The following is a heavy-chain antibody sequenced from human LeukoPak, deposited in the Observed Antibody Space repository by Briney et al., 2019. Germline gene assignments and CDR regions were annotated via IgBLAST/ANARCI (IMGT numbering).Heavy chain of an antibody. CDR1: GYSISSGYY. J-gene: IGHJ4*02. V-gene: IGHV4-38-2*02. Sequence: SSETLSLTCTVSGYSISSGYYWGWIRQPPGKGLEWIGSIYYSGSTYYNPSLKSRVTISVDTSKNQFSLKLSSVTAADTAVYYCARLRDYGDYYFDYWGQGTLVTVSS. CDR2: IYYSGST. D-gene: IGHD4-17*01. CDR3: ARLRDYGDYYFDY.